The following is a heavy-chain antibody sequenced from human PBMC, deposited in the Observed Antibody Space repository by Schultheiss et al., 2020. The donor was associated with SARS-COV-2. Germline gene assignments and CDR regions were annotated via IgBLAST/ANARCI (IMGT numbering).Heavy chain of an antibody. V-gene: IGHV4-59*08. CDR3: AKSPALGGAYSSYYYYGMDV. D-gene: IGHD4-11*01. J-gene: IGHJ6*02. CDR1: GGSISSYY. CDR2: IYYSGST. Sequence: SQTLSLTCTVSGGSISSYYWSWIRQPPGKGLEWIGYIYYSGSTNYNPSLKSRVTISVDTSKNQFSLKLSSVTAADTAVYYCAKSPALGGAYSSYYYYGMDVWGQGTTVTVSS.